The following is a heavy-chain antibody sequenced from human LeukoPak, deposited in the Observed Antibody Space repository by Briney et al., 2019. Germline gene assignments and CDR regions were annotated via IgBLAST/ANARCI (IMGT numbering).Heavy chain of an antibody. CDR3: ARAYCSGGSCYGGYPYDAFDI. D-gene: IGHD2-15*01. V-gene: IGHV1-46*01. CDR1: GYTFTKYY. CDR2: INPSGGGT. Sequence: ASVKVSCKASGYTFTKYYIHWVRQAPGQGLEWMGIINPSGGGTTYAQKFQGRVTITADESTSTAYMGLSSLRSEDTAVYYCARAYCSGGSCYGGYPYDAFDIWGQGTMVTVSS. J-gene: IGHJ3*02.